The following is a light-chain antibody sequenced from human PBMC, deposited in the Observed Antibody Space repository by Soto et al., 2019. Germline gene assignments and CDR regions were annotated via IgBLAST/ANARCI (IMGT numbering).Light chain of an antibody. CDR2: EDD. CDR3: QAWDSSTVV. V-gene: IGLV3-1*01. Sequence: SYELTQPPSVSVSPGQTASITYSGDRLGDKYVYWYQQKAGQSPVLVIYEDDKRPSGIPERFSGSNSGNTATLTISGTQAMDEADYYCQAWDSSTVVFGGGTKVTVL. J-gene: IGLJ2*01. CDR1: RLGDKY.